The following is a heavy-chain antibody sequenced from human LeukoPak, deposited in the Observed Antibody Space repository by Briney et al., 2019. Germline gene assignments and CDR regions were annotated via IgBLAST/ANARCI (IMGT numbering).Heavy chain of an antibody. CDR2: INPNSGGT. Sequence: ASVKVSCKASGYTFTGYYMHWVRQAPGQGLEWMGWINPNSGGTNYAQKFQGRVTMTRDTSISTAYMELSRLRSDDTAVYYCARDRADSSGWYLRGYFDYWGQGTLVTVFS. D-gene: IGHD6-19*01. CDR1: GYTFTGYY. J-gene: IGHJ4*02. CDR3: ARDRADSSGWYLRGYFDY. V-gene: IGHV1-2*02.